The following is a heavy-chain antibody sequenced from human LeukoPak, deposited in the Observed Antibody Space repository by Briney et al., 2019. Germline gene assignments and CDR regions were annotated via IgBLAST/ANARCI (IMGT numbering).Heavy chain of an antibody. V-gene: IGHV3-7*03. Sequence: GSLRLSCAASGFTFSSYWMSWVRQAPGKGLEWVANIKQDGSEKYYVDSVKGRFTISRDNAKNSLYLQMNSLRAEDTAVYYCAKDRIQLWFGTYDYWGQGTLVTVSS. J-gene: IGHJ4*02. D-gene: IGHD5-18*01. CDR3: AKDRIQLWFGTYDY. CDR2: IKQDGSEK. CDR1: GFTFSSYW.